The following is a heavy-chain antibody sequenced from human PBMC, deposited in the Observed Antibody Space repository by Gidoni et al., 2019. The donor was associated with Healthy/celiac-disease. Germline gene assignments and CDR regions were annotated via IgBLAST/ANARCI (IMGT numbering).Heavy chain of an antibody. CDR3: TRDTAMAPRDY. Sequence: PGRSLRLSCTASGFTFGDYAMSWFRQAPGKGLEWVGFIRSKAYGGTTEYAASVKGRLTISRDDSKSIAYLQMNSLKTEDTAVYYCTRDTAMAPRDYWGQGTLVTVSS. D-gene: IGHD5-18*01. V-gene: IGHV3-49*03. CDR1: GFTFGDYA. J-gene: IGHJ4*02. CDR2: IRSKAYGGTT.